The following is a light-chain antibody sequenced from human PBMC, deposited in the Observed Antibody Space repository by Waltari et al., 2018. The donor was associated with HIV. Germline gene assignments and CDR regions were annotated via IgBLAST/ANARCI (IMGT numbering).Light chain of an antibody. V-gene: IGLV1-44*01. J-gene: IGLJ3*02. CDR3: AAWDDSLNGVV. CDR1: NSNIRSNT. Sequence: QSVLTQPPSASVTQPGRGSPSLVLGNSNIRSNTVNWYQQLPGTAPKLLIYTNNQRPSGVPDRCSGSKSGTSASLAISRLQSEEEADYYCAAWDDSLNGVVFGGGTRLTVL. CDR2: TNN.